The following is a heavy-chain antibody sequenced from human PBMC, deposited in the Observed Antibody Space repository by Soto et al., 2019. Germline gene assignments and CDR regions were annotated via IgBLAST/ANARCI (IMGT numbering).Heavy chain of an antibody. CDR2: MSAFTGKA. V-gene: IGHV1-18*04. D-gene: IGHD3-10*01. Sequence: ASVKVFCKASGYTFISYGISWVRQAPGQGLEWVGWMSAFTGKADYAQIFQDRVTMTTDTSTSTAYMELRSLRSDDTAVYYCARDQRYYGSGYYYSDSWGQGTLVTVSS. CDR3: ARDQRYYGSGYYYSDS. CDR1: GYTFISYG. J-gene: IGHJ1*01.